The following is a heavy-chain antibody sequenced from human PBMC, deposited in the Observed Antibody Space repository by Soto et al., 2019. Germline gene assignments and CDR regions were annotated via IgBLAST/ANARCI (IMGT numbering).Heavy chain of an antibody. CDR2: IYYSGST. D-gene: IGHD6-13*01. CDR1: GGSISSSSYY. J-gene: IGHJ6*03. V-gene: IGHV4-39*01. Sequence: SETLSLTCTVSGGSISSSSYYWGWIRQPPGKGLEWIGSIYYSGSTYYNPSLKSRVTISVDTSKNQFSLKLSSVTAADTAVYYCVRGNSSSWYPGYYYYMDVWGKGTTVTVSS. CDR3: VRGNSSSWYPGYYYYMDV.